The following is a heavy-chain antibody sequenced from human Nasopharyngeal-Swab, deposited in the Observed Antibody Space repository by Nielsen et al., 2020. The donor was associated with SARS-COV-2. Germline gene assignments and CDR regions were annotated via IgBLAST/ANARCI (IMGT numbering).Heavy chain of an antibody. CDR1: GFTFSRYD. J-gene: IGHJ6*02. D-gene: IGHD6-13*01. CDR3: ARDLVYSLSWGYYYYGMDV. CDR2: IGTAGDT. Sequence: GEALKISCAASGFTFSRYDMHWVRQATGKGLEWVSAIGTAGDTYYPGSVKGRFTISRENAKNSLYCLMNSRRAGDTAVYYCARDLVYSLSWGYYYYGMDVWGQGTTVTVSS. V-gene: IGHV3-13*01.